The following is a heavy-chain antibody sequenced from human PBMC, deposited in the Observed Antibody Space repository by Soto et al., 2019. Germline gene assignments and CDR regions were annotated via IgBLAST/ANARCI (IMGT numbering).Heavy chain of an antibody. V-gene: IGHV1-69*02. Sequence: QVQLVQSGTEVKKPGSSVKVSCKASGGTFRNYPINWVRQAPGQGLEWMGSIFPLTDIPDYAQNFQARLTISADKSTRTAYMELRSLTSDDTAMYFCARGPLVVLNYFESWGQGTLVTVSS. CDR3: ARGPLVVLNYFES. CDR2: IFPLTDIP. CDR1: GGTFRNYP. J-gene: IGHJ4*02.